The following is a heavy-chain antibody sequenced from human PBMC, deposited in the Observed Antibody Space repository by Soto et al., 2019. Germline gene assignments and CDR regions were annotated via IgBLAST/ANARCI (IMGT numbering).Heavy chain of an antibody. CDR2: ISSSGSTI. CDR3: ARDVERYNWNDVIVYFDY. V-gene: IGHV3-11*01. Sequence: QVQLVESGGGLVKPGGSLRLSCAASGFTFSDYYMSWIRQAPGKGLEWVSYISSSGSTIYYADSVKGRFTIARDNAKNSLFLQMNSLRAEATAVYYWARDVERYNWNDVIVYFDYWGQGTLVTVSS. J-gene: IGHJ4*02. D-gene: IGHD1-20*01. CDR1: GFTFSDYY.